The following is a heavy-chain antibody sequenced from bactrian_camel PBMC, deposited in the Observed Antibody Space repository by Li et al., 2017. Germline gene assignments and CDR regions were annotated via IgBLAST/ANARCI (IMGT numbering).Heavy chain of an antibody. D-gene: IGHD2*01. J-gene: IGHJ6*01. V-gene: IGHV3S67*01. Sequence: VQLVESGGDSVQAGGSLRLSCAASGFTYSRLCMGWSRQAPGKEREEVAIIDADDTTTYAPVAQGRFTLSKDSSKNILYLQMDDLKAEDTATYYCGAALRWFPTCEFRYWGQGTQVTVS. CDR1: GFTYSRLC. CDR2: IDADDTT. CDR3: GAALRWFPTCEFRY.